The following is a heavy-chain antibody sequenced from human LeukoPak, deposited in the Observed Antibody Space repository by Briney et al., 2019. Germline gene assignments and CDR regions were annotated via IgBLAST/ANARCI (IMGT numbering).Heavy chain of an antibody. Sequence: ASVKVSCKASGYTFTGYYMHWVRQAPGQGLEWMGWINPNSGGTNYAQKFQGRVTMTRDTSISTAYMELSRLRSDDTAVYYCARASGSSRPPFDYWGQGTLVTVSS. CDR1: GYTFTGYY. J-gene: IGHJ4*02. CDR2: INPNSGGT. D-gene: IGHD2-15*01. CDR3: ARASGSSRPPFDY. V-gene: IGHV1-2*02.